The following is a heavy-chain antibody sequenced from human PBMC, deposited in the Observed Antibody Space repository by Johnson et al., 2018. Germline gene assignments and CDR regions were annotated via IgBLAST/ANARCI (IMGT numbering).Heavy chain of an antibody. CDR3: AKDRYSGYDYGYYYYGMDV. Sequence: VQLVESGGGLVQPGGSXRLSCAASGFTFSSYAMSWVRQAPDKGLEWVSAIGDSGGSTYYADSVNGRFTIPRDNSKNTVYLQMNSLRAEDPAVYYCAKDRYSGYDYGYYYYGMDVWGQGTTVTVSS. D-gene: IGHD5-12*01. J-gene: IGHJ6*02. CDR2: IGDSGGST. CDR1: GFTFSSYA. V-gene: IGHV3-23*04.